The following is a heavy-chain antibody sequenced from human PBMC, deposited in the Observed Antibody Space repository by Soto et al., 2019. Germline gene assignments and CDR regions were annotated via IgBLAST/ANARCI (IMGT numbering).Heavy chain of an antibody. J-gene: IGHJ5*02. CDR1: GYSISSGYY. Sequence: SETLSLTCAVSGYSISSGYYWGLIRQPPGKGLEWIGSIYHSGTTYYNPSLKSRVTISLDKSKNQFSLKLRSVTAADTAVYYCARSLLTSSWYAGSWGQGTLVTVSS. CDR3: ARSLLTSSWYAGS. V-gene: IGHV4-38-2*01. CDR2: IYHSGTT. D-gene: IGHD6-13*01.